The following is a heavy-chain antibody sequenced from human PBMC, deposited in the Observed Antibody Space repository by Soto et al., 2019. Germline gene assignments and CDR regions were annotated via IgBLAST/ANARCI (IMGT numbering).Heavy chain of an antibody. CDR2: MNPNSGNT. J-gene: IGHJ6*04. Sequence: ASVKVSCKASGYTFTSYDIDWVRQATGQGLEWMGWMNPNSGNTGYAQKFQGRVTMTRNTSISTAYMELSSLRSEDTAVYYCASFLFFPTARDVWGKGTTVTVSS. V-gene: IGHV1-8*01. CDR3: ASFLFFPTARDV. D-gene: IGHD2-21*02. CDR1: GYTFTSYD.